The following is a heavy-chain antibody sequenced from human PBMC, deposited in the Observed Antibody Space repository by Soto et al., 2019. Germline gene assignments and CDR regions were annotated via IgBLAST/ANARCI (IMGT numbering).Heavy chain of an antibody. Sequence: GGSLRLSCTVSGFAFNNYGINWVRQAPGQGLEWVSSISKSDYTYYSDSVKGRFTISRDNAKNSVSLQMNTLRVEDTAVYYCARADSIIIPAVSDFWGQGTQVTVSS. CDR2: ISKSDYT. J-gene: IGHJ4*02. CDR3: ARADSIIIPAVSDF. D-gene: IGHD2-2*01. V-gene: IGHV3-21*01. CDR1: GFAFNNYG.